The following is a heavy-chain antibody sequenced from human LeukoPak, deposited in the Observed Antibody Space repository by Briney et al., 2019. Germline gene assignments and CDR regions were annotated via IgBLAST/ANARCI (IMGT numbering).Heavy chain of an antibody. V-gene: IGHV1-2*02. D-gene: IGHD4-17*01. Sequence: ASVKVSCKASGYTFTGYYMHWVRQAPGQGLEWMGWINPNSGGTNYAQKFQGRVTMTRDTSISTAYMELSKLRSDDTAVYYCARDRSTVTKNWFDPWGQGTLVTVSS. CDR1: GYTFTGYY. CDR2: INPNSGGT. CDR3: ARDRSTVTKNWFDP. J-gene: IGHJ5*02.